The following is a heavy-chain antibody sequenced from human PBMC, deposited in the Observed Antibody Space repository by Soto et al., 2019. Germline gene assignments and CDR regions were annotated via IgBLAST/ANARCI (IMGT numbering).Heavy chain of an antibody. Sequence: GGSLRLSCAASGFTFSDYYMSWIRQAPGKGLEWVSYISSSSSYTNYADSVKGRFTISRDNAKNSLYLQMNSLRAEDTAVYYCARDLGYCSGGSCSPDDAFDIWGQGTMVTVSS. CDR2: ISSSSSYT. J-gene: IGHJ3*02. D-gene: IGHD2-15*01. CDR3: ARDLGYCSGGSCSPDDAFDI. CDR1: GFTFSDYY. V-gene: IGHV3-11*06.